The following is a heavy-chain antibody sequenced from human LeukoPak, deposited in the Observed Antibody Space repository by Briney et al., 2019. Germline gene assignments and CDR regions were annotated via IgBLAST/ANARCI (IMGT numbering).Heavy chain of an antibody. V-gene: IGHV1-69*04. Sequence: SVKVSCKASGGTFSSYTISWVRQAPGQGLEWMGRIIPILGIANYAQKFQGRVTITADKSTSTAYMELSSLRSEDTAVYYCAREGHSGYSLGFDYWGQGTLVTVSS. CDR2: IIPILGIA. D-gene: IGHD5-12*01. CDR3: AREGHSGYSLGFDY. CDR1: GGTFSSYT. J-gene: IGHJ4*02.